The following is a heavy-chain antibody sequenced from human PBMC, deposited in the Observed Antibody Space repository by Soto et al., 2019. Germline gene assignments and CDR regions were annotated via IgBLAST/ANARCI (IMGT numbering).Heavy chain of an antibody. CDR1: GGSISSYY. D-gene: IGHD3-3*01. CDR3: ARSFSWGPYYDFWSGSPNWFDP. CDR2: IYYSGST. Sequence: SETLSLTCTVSGGSISSYYWSWIRQPPGKGLEWIGYIYYSGSTNYNPSLKSRVTISVDTSKNQFSLKLSSVTAADTAVYYCARSFSWGPYYDFWSGSPNWFDPRGQGTLVTVSS. J-gene: IGHJ5*02. V-gene: IGHV4-59*01.